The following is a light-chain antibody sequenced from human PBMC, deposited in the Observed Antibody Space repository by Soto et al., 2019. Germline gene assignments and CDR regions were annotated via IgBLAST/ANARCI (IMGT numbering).Light chain of an antibody. CDR2: EVR. CDR3: SAYTARSTLV. Sequence: QSVLTQPASVSWSAGQSITISCSGTMRDVGAYNLVSWYQQHPGTAPKLIIYEVRNRPSGISSRFSGSRSGNTASLTISGLQSEDEGGYYCSAYTARSTLVFGGGTKVTVL. V-gene: IGLV2-14*01. J-gene: IGLJ3*02. CDR1: MRDVGAYNL.